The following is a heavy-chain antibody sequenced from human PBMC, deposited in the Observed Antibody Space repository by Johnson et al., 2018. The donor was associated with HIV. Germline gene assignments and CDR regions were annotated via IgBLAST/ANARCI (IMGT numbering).Heavy chain of an antibody. D-gene: IGHD1-7*01. V-gene: IGHV3-11*04. CDR2: ISSSGSTI. CDR1: GFTVSSNY. Sequence: QVQLVESGGGLVQPGGSLRLSCAASGFTVSSNYMSWVRQAPGKGLEWVSYISSSGSTIYYADSVKDRFTISRDNAKNSLYLQMNSLRAEDTAVYYCAREDQNWNYDHAFDIWGQGTMVTVSS. J-gene: IGHJ3*02. CDR3: AREDQNWNYDHAFDI.